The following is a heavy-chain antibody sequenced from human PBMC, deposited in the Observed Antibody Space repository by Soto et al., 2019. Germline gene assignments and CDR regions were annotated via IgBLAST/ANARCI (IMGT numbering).Heavy chain of an antibody. CDR1: GFTFSTYN. CDR3: ARDYSGSFNWFDP. Sequence: EVQLVESGGDLVQPGGSLRLSCAASGFTFSTYNMNWVRLAPGKGLEWVSYISGSSSTIYYADSVKGRFTISRDNAKNSLYLQMNSLRGDDTAVYYCARDYSGSFNWFDPWGQGTLVTVSS. J-gene: IGHJ5*02. V-gene: IGHV3-48*01. D-gene: IGHD1-26*01. CDR2: ISGSSSTI.